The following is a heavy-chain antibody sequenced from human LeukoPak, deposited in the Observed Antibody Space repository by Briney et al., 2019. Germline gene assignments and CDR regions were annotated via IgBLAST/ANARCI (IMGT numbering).Heavy chain of an antibody. D-gene: IGHD2-21*02. Sequence: PGGSLRLSCAASGFTVSSNYMSWVRQAPGKGLEWVSIIYSGGNTYYADSVEGRFTISRDNSKNTLFLHMNSLRAEDTAVYYCARLVVTATHFDSWGQGTLVTVSS. CDR2: IYSGGNT. CDR1: GFTVSSNY. V-gene: IGHV3-66*04. J-gene: IGHJ4*02. CDR3: ARLVVTATHFDS.